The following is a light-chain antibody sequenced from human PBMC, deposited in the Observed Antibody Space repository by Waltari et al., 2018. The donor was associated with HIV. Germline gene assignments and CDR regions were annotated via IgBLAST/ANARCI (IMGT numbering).Light chain of an antibody. CDR3: AALDGSLRAWV. V-gene: IGLV1-47*01. Sequence: QSVLTQPPSASGTPGQRVTISCSGSSPHLGTTYVYWYHQLPGMAPTPLTFKADPRPSGVPDRFSGSQSGTSASLTIIGLRSEDEGDYYCAALDGSLRAWVFGAGTKLTVL. CDR2: KAD. CDR1: SPHLGTTY. J-gene: IGLJ3*02.